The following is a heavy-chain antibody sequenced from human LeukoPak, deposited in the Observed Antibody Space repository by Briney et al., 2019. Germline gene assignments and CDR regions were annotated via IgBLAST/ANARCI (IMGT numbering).Heavy chain of an antibody. J-gene: IGHJ6*04. CDR1: GFTFSIYG. CDR2: ISDNGGNT. V-gene: IGHV3-23*01. Sequence: GGSLRLSCAASGFTFSIYGMGWVRQAPGKGLEWVSSISDNGGNTYYADSAKGRFTISRDNAKNSLYLQMNSLRAEDTAVYYCAELGITMIGGVWGKGTTVTISS. D-gene: IGHD3-10*02. CDR3: AELGITMIGGV.